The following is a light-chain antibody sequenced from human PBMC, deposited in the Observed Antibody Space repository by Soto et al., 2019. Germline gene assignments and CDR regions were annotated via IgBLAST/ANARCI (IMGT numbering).Light chain of an antibody. J-gene: IGKJ5*01. CDR1: QSVRNN. CDR3: QQYNNWPPIT. Sequence: EIMMTQSPATLSVSPGERVTLSCRASQSVRNNLAWYQQKPGQAPRLLIYYASTRATGIPARFSGSGSGTEFTLTISSLQTEDFALYYCQQYNNWPPITFGQGTRLEIK. CDR2: YAS. V-gene: IGKV3-15*01.